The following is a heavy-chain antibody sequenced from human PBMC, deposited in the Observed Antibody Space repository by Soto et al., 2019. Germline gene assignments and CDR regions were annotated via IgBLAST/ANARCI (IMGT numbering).Heavy chain of an antibody. J-gene: IGHJ5*02. CDR3: GKSGSITCSGGSCYWGPNWFEP. D-gene: IGHD2-15*01. V-gene: IGHV3-23*01. CDR1: GFTFSSYA. Sequence: GGSLRLSCAASGFTFSSYAMRWVRQAPGKGLAWVSAISCSGGSTYYADSVKGRFTISRDNSKNTLYLQMNSLRAEDTAVYYCGKSGSITCSGGSCYWGPNWFEPWCQGTLVTVSS. CDR2: ISCSGGST.